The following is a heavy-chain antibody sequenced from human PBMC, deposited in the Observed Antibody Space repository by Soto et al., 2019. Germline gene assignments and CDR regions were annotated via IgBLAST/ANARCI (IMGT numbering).Heavy chain of an antibody. D-gene: IGHD2-2*01. CDR1: GFTFSSYA. Sequence: PGGSLRLSCAASGFTFSSYAMSWVFQAPGKGLEWVSAISGSGGSTYYADSVKGRFTISRDNSKNTLYLQMNSLRAEDTAVYYCAKDRPIVVVPAAKNWFDPWGQGTLVTVSS. CDR3: AKDRPIVVVPAAKNWFDP. J-gene: IGHJ5*02. CDR2: ISGSGGST. V-gene: IGHV3-23*01.